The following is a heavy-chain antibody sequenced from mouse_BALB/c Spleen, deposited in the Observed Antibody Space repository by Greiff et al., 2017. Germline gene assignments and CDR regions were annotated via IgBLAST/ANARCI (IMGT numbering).Heavy chain of an antibody. CDR3: ARSNYRYGGYAMDY. V-gene: IGHV1-80*01. Sequence: VQLQQSGAELVRPGSSVKISCKASGYAFSSYWMNWVKQRPGQGLEWIGQIYPGDGDTNYNGKFKGKATLTADKSSSTAYMQLSSLTSEDSAVYFCARSNYRYGGYAMDYWGQGTSVTVSS. CDR1: GYAFSSYW. J-gene: IGHJ4*01. D-gene: IGHD2-14*01. CDR2: IYPGDGDT.